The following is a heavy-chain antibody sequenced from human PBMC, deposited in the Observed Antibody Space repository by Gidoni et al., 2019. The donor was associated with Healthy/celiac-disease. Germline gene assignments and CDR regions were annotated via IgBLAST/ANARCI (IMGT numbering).Heavy chain of an antibody. CDR1: GYPFTSAY. CDR3: ARGDPGIAAAGTAAGDY. D-gene: IGHD6-13*01. CDR2: IHPSGGST. Sequence: QVQPVQAGAEVKKPGASVKVSCKASGYPFTSAYIHGVRPAPGQGLEWMGIIHPSGGSTSYAPKFQGRVTMTSDTSTSTVYMELSSLRSEDTAVYYCARGDPGIAAAGTAAGDYWGQGTLVTVSS. J-gene: IGHJ4*02. V-gene: IGHV1-46*01.